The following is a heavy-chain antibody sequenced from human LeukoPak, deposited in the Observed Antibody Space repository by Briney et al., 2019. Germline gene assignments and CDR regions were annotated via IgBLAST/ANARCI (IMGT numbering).Heavy chain of an antibody. V-gene: IGHV1-2*02. D-gene: IGHD1-26*01. CDR3: TRGRQRPVGSAFWFDP. J-gene: IGHJ5*02. CDR2: INPNNGGT. Sequence: ASVRVSCKTSGYTFTDYYMNWVRQAPGQGLEWMGWINPNNGGTNFVQKFQGRVTMTGDTSKSTAYMELTGLTSDDTAVYYCTRGRQRPVGSAFWFDPWGQGTLVTVSS. CDR1: GYTFTDYY.